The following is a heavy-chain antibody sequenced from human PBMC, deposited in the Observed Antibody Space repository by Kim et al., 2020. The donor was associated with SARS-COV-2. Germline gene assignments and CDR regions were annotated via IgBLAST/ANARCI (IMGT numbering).Heavy chain of an antibody. Sequence: SETLSLTCTVYSGSISSSSYYWGWIRQPPGKGLEWIATNYNSGSTYYTPSLKSRVTISVDTSKNQFSLKLSSVTAADTAVYYCARQALSSGRNFDYWGQGTLVTVSS. CDR3: ARQALSSGRNFDY. V-gene: IGHV4-39*01. D-gene: IGHD3-22*01. CDR2: NYNSGST. CDR1: SGSISSSSYY. J-gene: IGHJ4*02.